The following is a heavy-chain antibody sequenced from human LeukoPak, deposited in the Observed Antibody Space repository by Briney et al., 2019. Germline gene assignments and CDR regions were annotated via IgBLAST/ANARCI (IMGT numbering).Heavy chain of an antibody. CDR3: ARSVREDYDILTGSLFDL. CDR2: IYYSGST. V-gene: IGHV4-39*01. CDR1: RGSISSSSYY. J-gene: IGHJ2*01. D-gene: IGHD3-9*01. Sequence: PSETLSLTCTVSRGSISSSSYYWGWIRQPPGKGLEWIGSIYYSGSTYYNPSLKSRVTISVDTSKNQFSLKLSSVTAADTAVYYCARSVREDYDILTGSLFDLWGRGTLVTVSS.